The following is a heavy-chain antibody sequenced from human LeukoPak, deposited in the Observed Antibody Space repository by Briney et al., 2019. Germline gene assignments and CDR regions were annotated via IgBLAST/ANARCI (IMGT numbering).Heavy chain of an antibody. Sequence: GGSLRLSCAASGVTVSNNFMSWVCQAPGKGLEWVSVIYGGGSTYYADSAKGRFTISRDNSKNTLYLQMNSLRAEDTAVYYCAREQWLVDYWGQGTLVTVSS. CDR2: IYGGGST. CDR1: GVTVSNNF. D-gene: IGHD6-19*01. CDR3: AREQWLVDY. V-gene: IGHV3-53*01. J-gene: IGHJ4*02.